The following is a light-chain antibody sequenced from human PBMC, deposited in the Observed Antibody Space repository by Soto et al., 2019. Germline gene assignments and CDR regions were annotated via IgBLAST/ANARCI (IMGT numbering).Light chain of an antibody. CDR3: SLYTSENTYV. CDR1: SSDVGSYYL. V-gene: IGLV2-14*02. J-gene: IGLJ1*01. Sequence: QSVLTQPASVSGSPGQSITISCSGTSSDVGSYYLVSWYQQHPGKAPKLIIYEASNRPSGVPDRFSGSKSGNTASLTISGLQAADEADYYCSLYTSENTYVFGTGTKVTVL. CDR2: EAS.